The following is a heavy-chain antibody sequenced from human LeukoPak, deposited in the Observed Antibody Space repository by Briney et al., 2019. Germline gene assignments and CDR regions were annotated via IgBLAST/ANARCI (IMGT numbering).Heavy chain of an antibody. CDR3: ARPDSYQPPQIHVAFVI. Sequence: SETLSLTCAVYGGSFSGYYWTWIRQPPGKGLEWIGEISHSGSTNYNPSLKSRVTISVDTSKNQFSLKLSSVTAADTAVYYCARPDSYQPPQIHVAFVIWGERTMVTVSS. V-gene: IGHV4-34*01. CDR1: GGSFSGYY. D-gene: IGHD3-16*01. J-gene: IGHJ3*02. CDR2: ISHSGST.